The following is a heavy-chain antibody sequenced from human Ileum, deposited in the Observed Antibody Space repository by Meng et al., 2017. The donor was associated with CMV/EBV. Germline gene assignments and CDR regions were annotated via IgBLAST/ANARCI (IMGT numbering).Heavy chain of an antibody. Sequence: QVQRQKWGAGLLKPSETLSLTCAVYGGSFSGYYWSWIRQPPGKGLEWIGEINHSGSTNYNPSLKSRVTISVDTSKNQFSLKLSSVTAADTAVYYCARGVAGGPFDYWGQGTLVTVSS. V-gene: IGHV4-34*01. J-gene: IGHJ4*02. D-gene: IGHD2-15*01. CDR2: INHSGST. CDR3: ARGVAGGPFDY. CDR1: GGSFSGYY.